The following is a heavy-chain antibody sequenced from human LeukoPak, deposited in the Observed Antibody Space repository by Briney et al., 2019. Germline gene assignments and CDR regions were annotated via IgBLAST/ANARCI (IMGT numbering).Heavy chain of an antibody. J-gene: IGHJ4*02. Sequence: GGSLRLSCAASGFTFYTYAMTWVRQAPGKGLEWVSSISGSGDNTYYADSVKGRFTVSRDNSKNTLYLQMNSLRAEDTAVYYCAKTPGDCTGGTCYSFDYWGQGSLVTVSS. CDR2: ISGSGDNT. D-gene: IGHD2-15*01. CDR1: GFTFYTYA. CDR3: AKTPGDCTGGTCYSFDY. V-gene: IGHV3-23*01.